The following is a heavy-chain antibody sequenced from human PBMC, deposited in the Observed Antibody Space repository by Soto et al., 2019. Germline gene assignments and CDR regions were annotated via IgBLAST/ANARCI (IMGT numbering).Heavy chain of an antibody. D-gene: IGHD6-13*01. CDR2: ISYDGGKK. V-gene: IGHV3-30*04. CDR3: AREGQPAAGTTPHN. J-gene: IGHJ4*02. CDR1: GFNFSSYA. Sequence: GGSLRLSCAASGFNFSSYAMHWVRQAPGKGLEWVAVISYDGGKKYYADSVKGRFTISRDNSQNTLYVEMTSLSAEDTAVYYCAREGQPAAGTTPHNWGQGTLVTVSS.